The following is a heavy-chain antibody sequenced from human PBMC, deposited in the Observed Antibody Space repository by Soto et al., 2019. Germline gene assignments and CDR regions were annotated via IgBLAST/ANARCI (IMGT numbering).Heavy chain of an antibody. D-gene: IGHD3-10*01. CDR1: GYIFVSYG. Sequence: QVQLVQSEGEVKKPGASVKVSCKASGYIFVSYGITWVRQAPGQGLEWMGWISAYNGNTKSSEEIQGRITMTTDTSTSTAYFELRSLRFDDTAIYYCARDEGRGFDPWGQGTLVTVSS. J-gene: IGHJ5*02. V-gene: IGHV1-18*01. CDR3: ARDEGRGFDP. CDR2: ISAYNGNT.